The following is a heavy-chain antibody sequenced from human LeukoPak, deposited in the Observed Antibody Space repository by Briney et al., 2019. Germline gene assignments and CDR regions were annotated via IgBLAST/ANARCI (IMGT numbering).Heavy chain of an antibody. CDR1: GFTFSSYE. CDR3: AKKGYSSGKTDAFDI. D-gene: IGHD6-19*01. J-gene: IGHJ3*02. Sequence: GGSLRLSCAASGFTFSSYEMNWVRQAPGKGLEWVAVISSDGSNKYYADSVRGRFTISRDNSKNTLYLQMSSLRAEDTAIYYCAKKGYSSGKTDAFDIWGQGTMVTVSS. CDR2: ISSDGSNK. V-gene: IGHV3-30-3*02.